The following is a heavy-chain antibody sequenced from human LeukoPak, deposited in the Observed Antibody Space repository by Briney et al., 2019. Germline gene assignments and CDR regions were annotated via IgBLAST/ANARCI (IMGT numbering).Heavy chain of an antibody. Sequence: ASVKVSCKASGYTFTSYYMHWVRQAPGQGLEWMGIINPSGGSTSYAQKFQGRVTMTGDMSTSTVYMELSSLRSEDTAVYYCARDNPFKYDYVNWGQGTLVTVSS. J-gene: IGHJ4*02. D-gene: IGHD3-16*01. CDR2: INPSGGST. CDR3: ARDNPFKYDYVN. V-gene: IGHV1-46*01. CDR1: GYTFTSYY.